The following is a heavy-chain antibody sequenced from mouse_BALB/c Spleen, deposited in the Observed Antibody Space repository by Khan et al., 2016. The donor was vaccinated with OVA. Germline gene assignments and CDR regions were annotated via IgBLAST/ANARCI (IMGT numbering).Heavy chain of an antibody. D-gene: IGHD1-1*01. J-gene: IGHJ2*01. V-gene: IGHV4-1*02. CDR1: GFDFSRYW. CDR2: INPDSSTI. Sequence: EVKLLESGGGLVQPGGSLKLSCAASGFDFSRYWMSWVRQAPGKGLEWIGEINPDSSTINYTPSLKDKFIISRDNAKNTLYLQMSKVRSEDTALYYCARRYYGSSYVVFDCWGKGTTLTVSS. CDR3: ARRYYGSSYVVFDC.